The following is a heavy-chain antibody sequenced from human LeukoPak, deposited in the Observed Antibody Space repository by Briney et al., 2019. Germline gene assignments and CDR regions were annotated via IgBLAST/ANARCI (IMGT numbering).Heavy chain of an antibody. D-gene: IGHD6-19*01. J-gene: IGHJ4*02. CDR3: ARVTWGQWLTRGYFDY. Sequence: PSETLSLTCAVYGGSFSGYYWSWIRQPPGKGLEWIGEINHSGSTNYNPSLKSRVTISVDTSKNQFSLKLRSVTAADTAVYYCARVTWGQWLTRGYFDYWGQGTPVTVSS. CDR2: INHSGST. CDR1: GGSFSGYY. V-gene: IGHV4-34*01.